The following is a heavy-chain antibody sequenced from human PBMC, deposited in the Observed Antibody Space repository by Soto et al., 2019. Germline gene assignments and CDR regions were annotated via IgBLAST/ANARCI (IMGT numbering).Heavy chain of an antibody. Sequence: EVQLVESGGGLVRPGGSLRLSCAVSGFTFSTYSMNWVRQAPGQGLEWVSYISSGSATIYYADSVKGRFTISRDNAENSLYLQMNSLTDEDTAVYYCVRESASYSSSSGSYWYFDLWGRGTVITVSS. J-gene: IGHJ2*01. CDR1: GFTFSTYS. V-gene: IGHV3-48*02. CDR3: VRESASYSSSSGSYWYFDL. CDR2: ISSGSATI. D-gene: IGHD6-6*01.